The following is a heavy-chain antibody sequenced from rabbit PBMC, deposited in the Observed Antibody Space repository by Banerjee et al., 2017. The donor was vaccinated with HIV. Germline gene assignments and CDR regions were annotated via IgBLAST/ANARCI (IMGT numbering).Heavy chain of an antibody. Sequence: QEQLVESGGGLVKPEGSLKLSCTASGFSFSNKAVMCWVRQAPGKGLEWIACIYISTGNTYYASWAKGRFTISKTSSTTVTLQMTSLTAADTATYFCARDAGRGDYIDGVFNLWGPGTLVTVS. CDR2: IYISTGNT. D-gene: IGHD8-1*01. CDR3: ARDAGRGDYIDGVFNL. V-gene: IGHV1S45*01. J-gene: IGHJ4*01. CDR1: GFSFSNKAV.